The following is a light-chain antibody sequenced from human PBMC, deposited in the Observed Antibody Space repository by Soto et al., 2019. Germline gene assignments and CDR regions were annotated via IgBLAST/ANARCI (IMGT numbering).Light chain of an antibody. V-gene: IGKV3-20*01. CDR2: GAS. J-gene: IGKJ1*01. CDR1: QSVSTNF. Sequence: EIVLTQSPGTLSLSPGEGATLSCRASQSVSTNFFAWYQQKPGQAPRLLIYGASTRATGIPERFSGSGSGTEVTLTISRLEPEDFAVDCCQQCGRTSLTFGQGTKVEMK. CDR3: QQCGRTSLT.